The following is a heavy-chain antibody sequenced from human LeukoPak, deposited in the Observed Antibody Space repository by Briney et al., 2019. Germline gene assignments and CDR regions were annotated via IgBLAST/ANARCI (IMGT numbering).Heavy chain of an antibody. V-gene: IGHV4-59*08. D-gene: IGHD2-2*01. CDR1: GGSISGYY. J-gene: IGHJ4*02. CDR2: VHYTGST. CDR3: ARLSKDTVVLPAAMAHYFDY. Sequence: SETLSLTCTVSGGSISGYYWSWIRQPPGKGLQFIGYVHYTGSTNYNPSLESRVTLSVDTSKNQFSLKLRSVTAADTAVYYCARLSKDTVVLPAAMAHYFDYWGQGTLVTVSS.